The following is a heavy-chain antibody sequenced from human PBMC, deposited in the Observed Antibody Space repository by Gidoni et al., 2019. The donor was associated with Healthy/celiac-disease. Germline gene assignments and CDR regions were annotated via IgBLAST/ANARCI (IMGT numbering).Heavy chain of an antibody. CDR3: ARGNRWAVAGTGWFDP. CDR2: ISYDGSNK. D-gene: IGHD6-19*01. CDR1: GFTFSSYA. Sequence: QVQLVESGGGVVQPGRSLRLSCAASGFTFSSYAMHWVRQAPGKGLEWVAVISYDGSNKYYADSVKGRFTISRDNSKNTLYLQMNSLRAEDTAVYYCARGNRWAVAGTGWFDPWGQGTLVTVSS. V-gene: IGHV3-30-3*01. J-gene: IGHJ5*02.